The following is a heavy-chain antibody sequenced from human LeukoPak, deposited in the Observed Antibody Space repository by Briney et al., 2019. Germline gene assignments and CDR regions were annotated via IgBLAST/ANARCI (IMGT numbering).Heavy chain of an antibody. CDR1: GFTFSSYA. J-gene: IGHJ3*02. CDR2: ISYDGSNK. V-gene: IGHV3-30*04. D-gene: IGHD5-18*01. CDR3: ARDGNTAMVACDAFDI. Sequence: GGSLRLSCAASGFTFSSYAMHWVRQAPGKGLEWVAVISYDGSNKYYADSVKGRFTISRDNSKNTLYLQMNSLRAEDTAVYYYARDGNTAMVACDAFDIWGQGTMVTVSS.